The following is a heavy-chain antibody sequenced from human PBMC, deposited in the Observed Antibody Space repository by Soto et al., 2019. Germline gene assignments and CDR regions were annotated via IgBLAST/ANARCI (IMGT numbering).Heavy chain of an antibody. Sequence: ASVKVSCKASGYTFTSYGISWVRQAPGQGLEWMGWISAYNGNTNYAQKLQGRVTMTTDTSTSTAYMELRSLRSDDTAVYYCARYAIFGVVVLSTDAFDIWGQGTMVTVSS. V-gene: IGHV1-18*01. CDR3: ARYAIFGVVVLSTDAFDI. D-gene: IGHD3-3*01. CDR1: GYTFTSYG. J-gene: IGHJ3*02. CDR2: ISAYNGNT.